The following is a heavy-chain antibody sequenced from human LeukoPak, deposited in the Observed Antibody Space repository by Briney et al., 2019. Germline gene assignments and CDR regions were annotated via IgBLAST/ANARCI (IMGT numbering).Heavy chain of an antibody. D-gene: IGHD1-20*01. CDR3: ARGIITGTRNGAFDI. Sequence: SVKVSCKASGGTFSSYAISWVRQAPGQGLEWMGGIIPIFGTANYAQKFQGRVTITTDESTSTAYMELSSLRSEDTAVYYCARGIITGTRNGAFDIWGQGQWSPSLQ. CDR2: IIPIFGTA. J-gene: IGHJ3*02. V-gene: IGHV1-69*05. CDR1: GGTFSSYA.